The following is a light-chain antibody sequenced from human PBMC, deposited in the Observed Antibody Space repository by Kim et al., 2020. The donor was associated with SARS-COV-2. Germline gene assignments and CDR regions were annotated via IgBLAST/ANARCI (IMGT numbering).Light chain of an antibody. Sequence: PGQSVTISCTGTSSDVGNYKRVSWYQQPPGTVPKLIIYEVSNRPSGVPDRFSGSKSGNTASLTISGLQAEDEADYYCTSYTGISVVFGGGTQLTVL. V-gene: IGLV2-18*02. J-gene: IGLJ2*01. CDR3: TSYTGISVV. CDR1: SSDVGNYKR. CDR2: EVS.